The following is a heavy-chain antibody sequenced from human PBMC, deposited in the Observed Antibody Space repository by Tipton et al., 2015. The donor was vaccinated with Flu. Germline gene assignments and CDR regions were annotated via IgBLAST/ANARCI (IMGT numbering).Heavy chain of an antibody. V-gene: IGHV5-51*01. CDR2: IYPDDSDT. CDR1: RFNFRTYW. D-gene: IGHD3-22*01. Sequence: QLVQSGAEEKKPGESLKISCKGSRFNFRTYWIGWVRQVPGKGLEWVGIIYPDDSDTRYSPSFHGQVTISADKSISTAYMQWNSLKASDTAMYYCARLPPGSYYDTSGFYRSYFDYWGQEPRSPSPQ. CDR3: ARLPPGSYYDTSGFYRSYFDY. J-gene: IGHJ4*01.